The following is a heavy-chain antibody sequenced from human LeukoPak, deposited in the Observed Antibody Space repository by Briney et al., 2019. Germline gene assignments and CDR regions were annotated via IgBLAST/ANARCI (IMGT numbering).Heavy chain of an antibody. Sequence: GGSLRLSCAASGFTFSSYSMNWVRQAPGKGLEWVSSISGNSIYIYYADSVKGRFTISRDNAKNSLYLQMNSLRVADTAVYYCASFYCSSTSCYFDYWGQGTLVTVSS. J-gene: IGHJ4*02. V-gene: IGHV3-21*01. D-gene: IGHD2-2*01. CDR2: ISGNSIYI. CDR1: GFTFSSYS. CDR3: ASFYCSSTSCYFDY.